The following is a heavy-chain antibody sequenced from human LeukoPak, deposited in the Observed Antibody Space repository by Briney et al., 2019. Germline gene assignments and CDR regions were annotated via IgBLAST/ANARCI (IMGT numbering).Heavy chain of an antibody. Sequence: GSLRLSCEASGFTFSSFGMHWVRQAPGKGLEWLSQISSGSHIIHYADSVKGRFIISRDNAKNSLYLQMNRLRAEDTAVYYCAKDAVGGTAYYFDYWGQGTLVTVSS. D-gene: IGHD1-26*01. V-gene: IGHV3-48*01. CDR1: GFTFSSFG. CDR2: ISSGSHII. CDR3: AKDAVGGTAYYFDY. J-gene: IGHJ4*02.